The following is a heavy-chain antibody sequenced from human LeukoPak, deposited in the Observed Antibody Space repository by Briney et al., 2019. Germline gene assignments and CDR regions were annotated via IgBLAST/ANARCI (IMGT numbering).Heavy chain of an antibody. Sequence: GGSLRLSCAASGFTFGDYGMSWVRHAPGKGLEWVLGINWNGGSTDYVDSVKGRFTISRDNAKNSLYSQMNSLRVEDTPLYYCARYRGSSGYHYMDVWGKGTTVTVSS. V-gene: IGHV3-20*04. CDR1: GFTFGDYG. CDR3: ARYRGSSGYHYMDV. D-gene: IGHD6-6*01. J-gene: IGHJ6*03. CDR2: INWNGGST.